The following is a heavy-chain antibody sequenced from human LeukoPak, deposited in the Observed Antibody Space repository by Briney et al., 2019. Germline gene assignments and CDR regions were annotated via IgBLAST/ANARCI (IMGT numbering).Heavy chain of an antibody. CDR3: AREYNWYFDC. CDR2: IWYDGSKE. V-gene: IGHV3-33*01. D-gene: IGHD1-20*01. Sequence: GGSLRLSCAASGFTFTTFGFHWVRQAPGKGLEWVAVIWYDGSKEYYADSVKGRFTISRDNSKNTVFLQMNSLRAEDTAVYYCAREYNWYFDCWGQGTLVTVSS. CDR1: GFTFTTFG. J-gene: IGHJ4*02.